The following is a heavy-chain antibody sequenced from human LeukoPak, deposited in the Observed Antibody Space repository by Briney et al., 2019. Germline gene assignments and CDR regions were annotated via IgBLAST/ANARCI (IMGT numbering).Heavy chain of an antibody. CDR1: GGSISSYY. CDR3: ASSLIYSTPYNWFDP. Sequence: SETLSLTCTVSGGSISSYYWSWIRQPPGKGLEWIGYIYYSGSTNYNPSLKSRVTISVDTPKNQFSLKLSSVTAADTAVYYCASSLIYSTPYNWFDPWGQGTLVTVSS. V-gene: IGHV4-59*01. J-gene: IGHJ5*02. D-gene: IGHD4-11*01. CDR2: IYYSGST.